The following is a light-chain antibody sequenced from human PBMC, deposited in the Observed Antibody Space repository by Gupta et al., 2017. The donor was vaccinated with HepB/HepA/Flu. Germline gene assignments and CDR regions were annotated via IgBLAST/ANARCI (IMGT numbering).Light chain of an antibody. CDR2: EVS. CDR1: SSDIGAYNY. V-gene: IGLV2-14*03. CDR3: ISDTRISTVV. J-gene: IGLJ2*01. Sequence: SALTQPASVSGSPGPSLTIFCTGTSSDIGAYNYVYWHQLHQGKAHKCMIYEVSNRPTGVANRFSGSTSGYTASLTISGRKEEDEADYYGISDTRISTVVFGGGTKLTVL.